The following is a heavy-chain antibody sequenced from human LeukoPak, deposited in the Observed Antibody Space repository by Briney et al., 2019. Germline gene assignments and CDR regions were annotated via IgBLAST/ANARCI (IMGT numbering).Heavy chain of an antibody. V-gene: IGHV4-34*01. CDR3: ASRGGITFGGVIEKDH. CDR2: INHSGGT. Sequence: PSETLSLTCAVYGGSFSGYYWSWIRQPPGKGLEWIGEINHSGGTNYNPSLKSRVTISVDTSKNQFSLKLSSVTAADTAVYYCASRGGITFGGVIEKDHWGQGTLVTVSS. CDR1: GGSFSGYY. D-gene: IGHD3-16*02. J-gene: IGHJ4*02.